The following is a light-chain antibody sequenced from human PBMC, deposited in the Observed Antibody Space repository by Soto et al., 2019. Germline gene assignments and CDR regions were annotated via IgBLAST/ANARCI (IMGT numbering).Light chain of an antibody. V-gene: IGLV2-23*02. CDR3: CSYAGDSYV. Sequence: QSALTQPASVSGSPGQSITISCTGTSSDVGNYNLVSWYQQHPGKAPKLMIYDVSKRSSGVSNRFSGSKSGNTASLTISGLQADDEADYYCCSYAGDSYVFGTGTKLTVL. J-gene: IGLJ1*01. CDR1: SSDVGNYNL. CDR2: DVS.